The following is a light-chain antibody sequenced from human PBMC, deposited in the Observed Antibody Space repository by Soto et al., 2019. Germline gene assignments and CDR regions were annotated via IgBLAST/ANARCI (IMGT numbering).Light chain of an antibody. CDR2: DAS. V-gene: IGKV3-11*01. CDR1: QSVSSY. Sequence: EIVLTQSPATLSLSPGERATLSCRASQSVSSYSAWYQQKPGQAPRLLIYDASNRATGIPARFSGSGSGTDFTLTISSLEPEDFAVYYCQQRSTWYTFGQGTKLEIK. CDR3: QQRSTWYT. J-gene: IGKJ2*01.